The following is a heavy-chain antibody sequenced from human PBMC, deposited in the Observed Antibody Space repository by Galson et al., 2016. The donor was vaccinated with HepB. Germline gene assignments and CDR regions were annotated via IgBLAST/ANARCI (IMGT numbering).Heavy chain of an antibody. CDR3: AKMGKTTTVTTYVDS. V-gene: IGHV3-23*01. Sequence: SLRLSCAASGFTFDNYAMTWVRQAPGKGLQWVSSISGSGGSTYFADSVQGRCTISRDNSKNTLYLQMNTLRAGDTAVYYCAKMGKTTTVTTYVDSWGQGTLVTVSS. CDR2: ISGSGGST. D-gene: IGHD4-11*01. J-gene: IGHJ4*02. CDR1: GFTFDNYA.